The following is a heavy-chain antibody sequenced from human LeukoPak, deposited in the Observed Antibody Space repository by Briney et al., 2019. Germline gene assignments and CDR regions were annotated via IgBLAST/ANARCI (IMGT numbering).Heavy chain of an antibody. V-gene: IGHV3-23*01. CDR2: ISGSGGST. D-gene: IGHD6-13*01. CDR1: GFTFSDYY. J-gene: IGHJ4*02. CDR3: AKVLLGSSWYLLFDY. Sequence: GGSLRLSCAASGFTFSDYYMSWVRQAPGKGLGWVSAISGSGGSTYYADSVKGRFTISRDNSKNTLYLQMNSLRAEDTAVYYCAKVLLGSSWYLLFDYWGQGTLVTVSS.